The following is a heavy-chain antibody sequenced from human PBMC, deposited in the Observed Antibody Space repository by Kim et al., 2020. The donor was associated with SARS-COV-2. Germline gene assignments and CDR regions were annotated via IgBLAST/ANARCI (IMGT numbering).Heavy chain of an antibody. CDR2: IYYSGST. J-gene: IGHJ4*02. CDR3: ARVGFATRDY. V-gene: IGHV4-39*07. CDR1: GGSISSSSYY. Sequence: SETLSLTCTVSGGSISSSSYYWGWIRQPPGKGLEWIGSIYYSGSTYYNPSLKSRVTISVDTSKNQFSLKLSPVTAADTAVYYCARVGFATRDYWGQGTLVTVSS. D-gene: IGHD3-10*01.